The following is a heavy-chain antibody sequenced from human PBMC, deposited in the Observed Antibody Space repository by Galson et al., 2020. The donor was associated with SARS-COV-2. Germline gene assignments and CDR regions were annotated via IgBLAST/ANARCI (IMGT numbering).Heavy chain of an antibody. V-gene: IGHV1-46*01. CDR2: INPSDGST. CDR1: GYTFTSYY. D-gene: IGHD6-19*01. Sequence: SVKVSCKASGYTFTSYYMHWVRQAPGQGLEWMGIINPSDGSTSYAQKFQGRVTMTRDTSTSTVYMELSSLRSEDTAVYYCTRSPNASGWYFDPWGQGTLVTVSS. J-gene: IGHJ5*02. CDR3: TRSPNASGWYFDP.